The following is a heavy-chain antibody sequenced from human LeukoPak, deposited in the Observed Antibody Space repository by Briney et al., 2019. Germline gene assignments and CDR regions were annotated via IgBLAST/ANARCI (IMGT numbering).Heavy chain of an antibody. V-gene: IGHV4-61*01. D-gene: IGHD6-19*01. CDR1: GGSVSSGSYY. CDR3: ARVMIAVAGTYYFDY. Sequence: SETLSLTCTVSGGSVSSGSYYWSWIRQPPGKGLEWIGYIYYSGSTNYNPSLKSRVTMSVDTSKNQFSLKLSSVTAADTAVYYCARVMIAVAGTYYFDYWGQGTLVTVSS. CDR2: IYYSGST. J-gene: IGHJ4*02.